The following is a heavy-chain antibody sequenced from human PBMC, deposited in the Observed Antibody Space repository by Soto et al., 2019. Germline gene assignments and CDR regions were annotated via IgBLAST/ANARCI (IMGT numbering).Heavy chain of an antibody. V-gene: IGHV4-31*03. J-gene: IGHJ3*02. CDR3: ARELDCSSTSCPPNIGAFDI. CDR2: IYYSGST. CDR1: GGSISSGGYY. Sequence: PSETLSLTCTVSGGSISSGGYYWSWIRQHPGKGLEWIGYIYYSGSTYYNPSLKSRVTISVDTSKNQFSLKLSSVTAADTAVYYCARELDCSSTSCPPNIGAFDIWGQGTMVTVSS. D-gene: IGHD2-2*01.